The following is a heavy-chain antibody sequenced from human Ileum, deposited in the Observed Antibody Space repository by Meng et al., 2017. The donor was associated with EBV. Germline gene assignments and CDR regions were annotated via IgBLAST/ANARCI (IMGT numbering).Heavy chain of an antibody. CDR3: ARDSSSSAYSPFDY. J-gene: IGHJ4*02. Sequence: QSGPRPLTPSQTLPLTGAISAHSVSSHSAAGNCIRQSPSRGLEWLGRTYYRSKWYNDYAVSVKSRITINPETSKNQFSLQLNSVTPEDTAVYYCARDSSSSAYSPFDYWGQGTLVTVSS. CDR2: TYYRSKWYN. V-gene: IGHV6-1*01. D-gene: IGHD3-22*01. CDR1: AHSVSSHSAA.